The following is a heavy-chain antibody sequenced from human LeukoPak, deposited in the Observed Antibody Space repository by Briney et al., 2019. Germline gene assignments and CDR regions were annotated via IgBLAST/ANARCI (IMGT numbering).Heavy chain of an antibody. CDR2: INPSGGST. CDR1: GYTFTSYY. CDR3: ASSMDTYYYMDV. D-gene: IGHD2-2*01. J-gene: IGHJ6*03. V-gene: IGHV1-46*01. Sequence: ASVKVSCKASGYTFTSYYMHWVRQAPGQGLEWMGIINPSGGSTSYAQKFQGRVTMTRDMSTSTVYMELSSLRSEDTAVYYCASSMDTYYYMDVWGKGSTVTVSS.